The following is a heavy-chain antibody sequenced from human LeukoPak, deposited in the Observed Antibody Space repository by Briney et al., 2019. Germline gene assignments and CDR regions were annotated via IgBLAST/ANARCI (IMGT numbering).Heavy chain of an antibody. Sequence: GASVKVSCKASGYTFTSYAMHWVRQAPGQRLEWMGWINAGNGNTKYSQEFQGRVTITRDTSASTAYMKLSSLRSEDMAVYYCARGNVYFGLFDYWGQGTLVTVSS. CDR3: ARGNVYFGLFDY. CDR2: INAGNGNT. D-gene: IGHD3/OR15-3a*01. J-gene: IGHJ4*02. V-gene: IGHV1-3*03. CDR1: GYTFTSYA.